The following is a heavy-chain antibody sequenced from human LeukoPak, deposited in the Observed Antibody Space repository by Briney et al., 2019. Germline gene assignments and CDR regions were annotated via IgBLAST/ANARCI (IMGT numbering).Heavy chain of an antibody. Sequence: SETLSLTCTVSGGSISSGGYYWSWIRQHPGKGLEWIGYIYYSGSTYYNPSLKSRVTISVVTSKNQFSLKLSSVTAADTAVYYCARETLMGYCSGGSCPFDYWGQGTLVTVSS. D-gene: IGHD2-15*01. CDR1: GGSISSGGYY. CDR2: IYYSGST. CDR3: ARETLMGYCSGGSCPFDY. V-gene: IGHV4-31*03. J-gene: IGHJ4*02.